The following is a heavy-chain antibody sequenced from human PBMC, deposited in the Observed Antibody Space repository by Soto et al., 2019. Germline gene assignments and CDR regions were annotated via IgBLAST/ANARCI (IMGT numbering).Heavy chain of an antibody. J-gene: IGHJ4*02. Sequence: QVQLQQSGPGLVKPSGTLSLTCAVSGGSITSSNWWSWVRQPPGKGLEWIGEIFHSGSTNYNPSLQGGLTISVDKSKTQLSLTLTSVTAADTAVYFRARDGPALDYWGQGTLVTVSS. CDR3: ARDGPALDY. CDR1: GGSITSSNW. CDR2: IFHSGST. D-gene: IGHD6-25*01. V-gene: IGHV4-4*02.